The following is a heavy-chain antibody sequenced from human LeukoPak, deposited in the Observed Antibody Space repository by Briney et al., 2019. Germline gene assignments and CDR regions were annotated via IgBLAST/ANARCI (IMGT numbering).Heavy chain of an antibody. Sequence: PGGSLGLSCAASGFTFDDYAMHWIRQAPGKGLEWVSGVSWNSGRIGYADSVKGRFTISRDNAKNSLYLQMNSLRAEDTALYYCAKDIGYGDYALDYWGQGTLVTVSS. CDR2: VSWNSGRI. CDR3: AKDIGYGDYALDY. V-gene: IGHV3-9*01. J-gene: IGHJ4*02. CDR1: GFTFDDYA. D-gene: IGHD4-17*01.